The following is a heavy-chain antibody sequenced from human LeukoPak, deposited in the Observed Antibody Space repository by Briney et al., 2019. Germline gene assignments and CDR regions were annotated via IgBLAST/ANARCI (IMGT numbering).Heavy chain of an antibody. CDR1: GFSFSVFW. Sequence: GGSLRLSCADSGFSFSVFWMHWVRQVPGEGLVWVSRIRSDGSTTDYADSVKGRFTISRDNARNTLYLQMNSLRVEDTAVYYCTRDWRNMALDHWGQGTLVTVSS. D-gene: IGHD3-3*01. CDR2: IRSDGSTT. J-gene: IGHJ4*02. CDR3: TRDWRNMALDH. V-gene: IGHV3-74*01.